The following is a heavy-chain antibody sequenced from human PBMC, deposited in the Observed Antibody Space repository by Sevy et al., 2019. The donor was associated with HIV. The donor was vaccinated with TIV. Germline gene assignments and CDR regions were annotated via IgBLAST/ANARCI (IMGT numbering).Heavy chain of an antibody. Sequence: SETLSLTCTVSGGSISSYYWSWIRQPPGKGLEWIGYIYYSGSTNYNPSLKSRFTISVDTSKNQFSLKLSSVTAADTAVYYSEGYSNWFDPWGQGTLVTASS. CDR1: GGSISSYY. CDR2: IYYSGST. V-gene: IGHV4-59*01. CDR3: EGYSNWFDP. J-gene: IGHJ5*02. D-gene: IGHD1-26*01.